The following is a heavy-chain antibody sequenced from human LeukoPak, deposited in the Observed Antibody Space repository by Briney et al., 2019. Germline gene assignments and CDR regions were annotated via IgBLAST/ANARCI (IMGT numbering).Heavy chain of an antibody. J-gene: IGHJ4*02. CDR1: GFTLSTNA. CDR3: ARTPRYGDYEFDY. V-gene: IGHV3-23*01. CDR2: ISGSGAST. D-gene: IGHD4-17*01. Sequence: GGSLRLSCLTSGFTLSTNAMSWVRQAPGKGLEWISGISGSGASTYYADSVKGRFTISRDNSKNTLYLQMNSLRAEDTAVYYCARTPRYGDYEFDYWGQGTLVTVSS.